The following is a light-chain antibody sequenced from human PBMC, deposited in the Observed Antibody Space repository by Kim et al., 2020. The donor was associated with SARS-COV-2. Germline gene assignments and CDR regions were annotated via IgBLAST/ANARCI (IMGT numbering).Light chain of an antibody. J-gene: IGLJ2*01. Sequence: GQSVTISCTGTSSDVGGYNYVSWYQQHPGKAPRLLIYEVSKGSSGVPDRFSGSKSGDTASLTVSGLQAEDEADYYCSSYAGRNSLVFGGGTQLTVL. CDR2: EVS. CDR3: SSYAGRNSLV. V-gene: IGLV2-8*01. CDR1: SSDVGGYNY.